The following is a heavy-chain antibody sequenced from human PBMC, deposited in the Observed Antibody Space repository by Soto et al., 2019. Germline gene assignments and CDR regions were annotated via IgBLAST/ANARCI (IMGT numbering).Heavy chain of an antibody. D-gene: IGHD6-13*01. CDR2: IYYSGRT. CDR3: TQQQLVRYSWFDP. J-gene: IGHJ5*02. CDR1: GGSISSSSYY. Sequence: QLQLQESGPGLVKPSETLSLTCTVSGGSISSSSYYWGWIRQPPGKGLEWIGSIYYSGRTYYNPSLKSRVTISVDTSKNQFSLKLSSVTAADTAVYYCTQQQLVRYSWFDPWGQGTLVTVSS. V-gene: IGHV4-39*01.